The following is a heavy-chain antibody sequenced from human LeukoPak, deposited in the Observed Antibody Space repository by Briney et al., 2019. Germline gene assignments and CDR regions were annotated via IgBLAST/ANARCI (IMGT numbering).Heavy chain of an antibody. CDR2: ILSDGSMT. CDR3: ATDGSYALGG. V-gene: IGHV3-74*01. J-gene: IGHJ4*02. D-gene: IGHD3-16*01. Sequence: PGGSLRLSCEASGLTFSNVWMHWVRQAPGKGLAWVSYILSDGSMTNYADNVKGRFTVSRDNAKNTVYLQMNSLRVEDTAVYYCATDGSYALGGWGQGTLVTVSS. CDR1: GLTFSNVW.